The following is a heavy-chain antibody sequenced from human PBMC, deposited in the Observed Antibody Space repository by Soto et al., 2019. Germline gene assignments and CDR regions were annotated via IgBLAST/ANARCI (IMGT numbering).Heavy chain of an antibody. J-gene: IGHJ6*02. CDR1: GYTFTRYY. CDR3: ARDRVYILPASTYYYYCGMDF. V-gene: IGHV1-46*01. CDR2: INPSGGST. D-gene: IGHD3-3*02. Sequence: ASVKVSCKASGYTFTRYYMHWVRQAPGQGLEWMGIINPSGGSTSYAQKFQGRVTMTRDTSTSTVYMELSSLRSEDTAVYYCARDRVYILPASTYYYYCGMDFWGQGNTVTASS.